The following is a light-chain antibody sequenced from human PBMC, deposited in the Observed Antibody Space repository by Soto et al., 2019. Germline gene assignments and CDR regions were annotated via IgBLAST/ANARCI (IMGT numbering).Light chain of an antibody. CDR1: QSISSW. J-gene: IGKJ1*01. Sequence: DIQMTQSPSTLSASVGDRVTITCRASQSISSWLAWYQQKPGKAPNLLIYKASSVESGVPSRFSGSGSGTEFTLTISRLQPDDFATYYCQHYNSYSWTFGQGTKVEIK. CDR3: QHYNSYSWT. CDR2: KAS. V-gene: IGKV1-5*03.